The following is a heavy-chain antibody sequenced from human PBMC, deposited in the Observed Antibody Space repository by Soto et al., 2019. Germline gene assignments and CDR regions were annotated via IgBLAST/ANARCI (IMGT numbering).Heavy chain of an antibody. V-gene: IGHV4-59*01. CDR2: IYYSGGT. CDR1: GGSINNYY. J-gene: IGHJ4*02. D-gene: IGHD4-4*01. CDR3: ARADYSKIAY. Sequence: NPSETLSLTCTLSGGSINNYYGSWIRQPPGRGLEWIGHIYYSGGTSFSPSLKSRVTISVDTSKNQFSLKLSSVTAADTAVYYCARADYSKIAYWGQGTLVTVSS.